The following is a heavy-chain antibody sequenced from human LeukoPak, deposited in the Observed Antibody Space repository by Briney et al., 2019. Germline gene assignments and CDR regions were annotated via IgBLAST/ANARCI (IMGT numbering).Heavy chain of an antibody. D-gene: IGHD4-17*01. CDR1: VHTFVSYG. CDR2: ISGYNGKI. V-gene: IGHV1-18*01. J-gene: IGHJ3*02. Sequence: GASVKVSCKASVHTFVSYGISWVRQAPGQGLEWMGWISGYNGKINYAQKLQGRVTMTTDTSTSTAYMELRSLRSDETAVYYCARAHYGAPGGGAFDIWGQGTMVTVSS. CDR3: ARAHYGAPGGGAFDI.